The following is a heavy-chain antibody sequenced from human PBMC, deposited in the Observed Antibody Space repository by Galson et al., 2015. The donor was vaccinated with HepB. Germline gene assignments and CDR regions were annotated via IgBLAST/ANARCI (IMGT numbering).Heavy chain of an antibody. V-gene: IGHV1-18*01. CDR2: MSAYNGKT. D-gene: IGHD2-15*01. CDR1: GYKDSSYS. J-gene: IGHJ5*02. CDR3: ARGARVVVVDATQNTWFAP. Sequence: VKVSCKASGYKDSSYSITWVRQAPGQGLEWMGGMSAYNGKTDYARQLQGRVTMTTDTSTSTAYMELKSLRSDDTAVYYCARGARVVVVDATQNTWFAPVCQVTLVTISS.